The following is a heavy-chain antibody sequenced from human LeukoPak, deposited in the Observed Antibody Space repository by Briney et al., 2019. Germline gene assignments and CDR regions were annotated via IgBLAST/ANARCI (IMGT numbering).Heavy chain of an antibody. CDR3: TRDVVVTSSPDAFDI. J-gene: IGHJ3*02. CDR1: GDSVTSGGYY. Sequence: SQTLSLTCAVSGDSVTSGGYYWTWIRQHPGKGLEWIGYIFNSGTTSYNPSLKSRVSISVDTPNNQFSLRLSSVTAADTAVYCCTRDVVVTSSPDAFDIWGQGTTVTVSS. D-gene: IGHD2-21*02. V-gene: IGHV4-31*11. CDR2: IFNSGTT.